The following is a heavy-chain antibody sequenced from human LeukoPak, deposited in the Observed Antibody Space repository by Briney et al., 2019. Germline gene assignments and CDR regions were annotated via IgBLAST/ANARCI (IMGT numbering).Heavy chain of an antibody. CDR3: ARCLYSNSCDY. D-gene: IGHD6-6*01. CDR1: GYTLTAYY. V-gene: IGHV1-46*01. CDR2: INPSGGST. J-gene: IGHJ4*02. Sequence: ASVKVSCKSSGYTLTAYYMHWVRQAPGQGLEWMGIINPSGGSTTYAQKFQGRVTMTRDTSTSTVYTELSSLRSEDTAVYYCARCLYSNSCDYWGQGTLVTVSS.